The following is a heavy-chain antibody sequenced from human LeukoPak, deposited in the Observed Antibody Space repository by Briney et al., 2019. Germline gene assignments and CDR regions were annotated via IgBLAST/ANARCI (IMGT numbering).Heavy chain of an antibody. J-gene: IGHJ4*02. CDR3: AKGWGDPSFYTYYFDY. D-gene: IGHD2-2*02. Sequence: GGSLRLSCAASGFTFSSYGMSWVRQAPGKGLEWVSAISGSGGRTYYADSVKGRFTISRDNSKNTLYLQMNSLRAEDTAIYYCAKGWGDPSFYTYYFDYWGQGTLVTVSS. V-gene: IGHV3-23*01. CDR2: ISGSGGRT. CDR1: GFTFSSYG.